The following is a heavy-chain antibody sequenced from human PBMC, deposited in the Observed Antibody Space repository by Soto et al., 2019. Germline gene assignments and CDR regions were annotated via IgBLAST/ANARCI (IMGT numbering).Heavy chain of an antibody. J-gene: IGHJ4*02. CDR1: GFTFSSYG. CDR2: ISYDGSNK. Sequence: PGRSLRLSCAASGFTFSSYGMHWVRQAPGKGLAWVAVISYDGSNKHYADSVKGRFTISRANSKNTLYLQMNSMRAEDTAVYYCAKADIAVATFDYWGQGTLVTVSS. D-gene: IGHD6-19*01. V-gene: IGHV3-30*18. CDR3: AKADIAVATFDY.